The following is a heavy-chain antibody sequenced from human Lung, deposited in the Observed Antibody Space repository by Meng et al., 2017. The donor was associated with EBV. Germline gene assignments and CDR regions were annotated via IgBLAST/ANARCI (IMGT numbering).Heavy chain of an antibody. Sequence: VQVVQSGAEVKKPGSSVKVACKTSGGPFRTDAISWVRRAPGQGLEWMGGLIPMFGAPNYAQKFQGRITITADESTSTHYMELSSLRSEDTAVYYCASESGRGYTPDYWGQGTMVTVSS. D-gene: IGHD3-10*01. CDR2: LIPMFGAP. CDR1: GGPFRTDA. CDR3: ASESGRGYTPDY. V-gene: IGHV1-69*01. J-gene: IGHJ4*02.